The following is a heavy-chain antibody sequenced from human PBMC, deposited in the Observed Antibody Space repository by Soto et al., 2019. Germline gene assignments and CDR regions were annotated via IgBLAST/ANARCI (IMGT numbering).Heavy chain of an antibody. V-gene: IGHV4-4*07. CDR2: KHTSGTT. D-gene: IGHD3-16*01. J-gene: IGHJ6*02. CDR3: ARGGEFYVLDV. CDR1: GGSISGYY. Sequence: SETLSLTCTVSGGSISGYYWTWIRQPAGKGLEWIGRKHTSGTTNYNPSLKGRVTMSIDTSTNQFSLNLSSVTAADTAVYYCARGGEFYVLDVWGQGTTVTVSS.